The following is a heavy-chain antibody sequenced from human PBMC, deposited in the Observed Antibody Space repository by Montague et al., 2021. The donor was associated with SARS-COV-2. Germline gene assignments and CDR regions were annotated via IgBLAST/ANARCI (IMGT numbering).Heavy chain of an antibody. Sequence: SETLSLTCIVSGGSITSSGYNWGWIRQPPGKGLEWIVTIYYTGSTYYNPSLQSRVTISVDTSQKQFFLKLSSVTAADTAVYYCAILRYYGGNSGCQGLVDCWGQGVLDTVS. CDR1: GGSITSSGYN. CDR2: IYYTGST. CDR3: AILRYYGGNSGCQGLVDC. J-gene: IGHJ4*02. V-gene: IGHV4-39*01. D-gene: IGHD4-23*01.